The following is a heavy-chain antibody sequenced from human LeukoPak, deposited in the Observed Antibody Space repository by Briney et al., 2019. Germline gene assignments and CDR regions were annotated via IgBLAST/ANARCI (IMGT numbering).Heavy chain of an antibody. CDR1: RGTFSNYA. CDR3: ARVFRSITARLDFDY. V-gene: IGHV1-69*13. CDR2: IIPKFAIA. J-gene: IGHJ4*02. Sequence: ASVKVSCKASRGTFSNYAISWVRQAPGQGLEWMGQIIPKFAIAHYAQKFQGRVTITADESTSTAYLELSSLRSEDTAVYYCARVFRSITARLDFDYWGQGTLVTVSS. D-gene: IGHD6-6*01.